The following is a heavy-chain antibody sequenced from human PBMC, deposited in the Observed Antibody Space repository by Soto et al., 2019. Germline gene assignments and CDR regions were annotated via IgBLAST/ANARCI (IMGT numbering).Heavy chain of an antibody. D-gene: IGHD6-13*01. CDR3: ARRSNSGWFFDY. V-gene: IGHV4-39*01. Sequence: KASETLSLTCTVSGGSITSSSYYWGWIRQPPGKGLEWIGTIYYGGSTSYHASLKSRVTMSVDTSKNQFSLRLSSVTAADTALYYFARRSNSGWFFDYWGQGTLVTVSS. CDR1: GGSITSSSYY. J-gene: IGHJ4*02. CDR2: IYYGGST.